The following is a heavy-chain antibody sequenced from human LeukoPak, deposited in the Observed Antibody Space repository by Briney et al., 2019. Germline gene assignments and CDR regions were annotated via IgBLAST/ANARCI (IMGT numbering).Heavy chain of an antibody. V-gene: IGHV3-23*01. CDR1: GFTFSSYA. CDR3: AKINDSSLYYAFDY. J-gene: IGHJ4*02. D-gene: IGHD3-22*01. CDR2: ISGSGGST. Sequence: GGSLRLSCAASGFTFSSYAMSWVRQAPGKGLEWVSGISGSGGSTFYADSVKGRFTISRDKSKNTLYLQMNSLRAEDTAMYYCAKINDSSLYYAFDYWGQGTLVTVSS.